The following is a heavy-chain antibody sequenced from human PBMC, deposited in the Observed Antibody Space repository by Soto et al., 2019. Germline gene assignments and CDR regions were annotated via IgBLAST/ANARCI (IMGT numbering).Heavy chain of an antibody. D-gene: IGHD3-10*01. Sequence: SETLSLTCTVSGGSISSYYWSWIRQPPGKGLEWIGYIYYSGSTNYNPSLKSRVTISVDTSKNQFSLKLSSVTAADTAVYYCARGGPYGSGSPWGQGTLVTVSS. J-gene: IGHJ5*02. V-gene: IGHV4-59*12. CDR1: GGSISSYY. CDR2: IYYSGST. CDR3: ARGGPYGSGSP.